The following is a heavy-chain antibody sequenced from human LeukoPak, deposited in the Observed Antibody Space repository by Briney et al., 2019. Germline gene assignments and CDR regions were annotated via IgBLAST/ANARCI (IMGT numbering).Heavy chain of an antibody. CDR3: AREVTNDAFDI. Sequence: GRSLRLSCAASGFSFSSYCMHWVRQAPGKGLEWVAVIWSDGRNKFHADSVKGRFTVSRDNSKNTLFLQMSSLRADDTALYYCAREVTNDAFDIWGQGTMVTVSS. D-gene: IGHD4-17*01. CDR2: IWSDGRNK. CDR1: GFSFSSYC. V-gene: IGHV3-33*01. J-gene: IGHJ3*02.